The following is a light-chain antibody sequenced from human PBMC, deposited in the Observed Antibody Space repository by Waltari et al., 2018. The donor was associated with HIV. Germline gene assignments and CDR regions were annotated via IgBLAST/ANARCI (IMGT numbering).Light chain of an antibody. V-gene: IGKV1-5*03. CDR3: LQYNSYLYA. J-gene: IGKJ2*01. Sequence: DNQMTQSPSTLSASVGDRVTITCRASLTIGRALAWYQQKPGKAPGLLIYQASSLESGVPASFSGSGSGTEFILTISNLQSADFATYYCLQYNSYLYAFGQGTKLEI. CDR1: LTIGRA. CDR2: QAS.